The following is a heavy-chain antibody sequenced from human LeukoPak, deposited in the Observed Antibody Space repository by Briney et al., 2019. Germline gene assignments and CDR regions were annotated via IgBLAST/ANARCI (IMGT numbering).Heavy chain of an antibody. CDR2: INTNTGNP. V-gene: IGHV7-4-1*02. J-gene: IGHJ4*02. Sequence: GASVKVSCKASGYTFTSYAMNWVRQAPGQGLEWMGWINTNTGNPTYAQGFTGRFVFSLDTSVSTAYLQISSLKAEDTAVYYCALIEFLTGYYTIDYWGQGTLVTVSS. D-gene: IGHD3-9*01. CDR3: ALIEFLTGYYTIDY. CDR1: GYTFTSYA.